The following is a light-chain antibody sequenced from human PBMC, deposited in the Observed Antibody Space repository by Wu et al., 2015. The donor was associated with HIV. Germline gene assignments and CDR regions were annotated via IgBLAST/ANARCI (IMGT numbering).Light chain of an antibody. J-gene: IGKJ4*01. CDR2: GPS. CDR3: QQSYSIPIT. V-gene: IGKV1-8*01. Sequence: AIRLTQSPSSLSASTGDNVTITCRASQNINDYLAWYKQRPGQGPQLLISGPSTLETGVPFRFSASGSGTQFTLTISCLQSEDFATYYCQQSYSIPITFGGGTKVEIK. CDR1: QNINDY.